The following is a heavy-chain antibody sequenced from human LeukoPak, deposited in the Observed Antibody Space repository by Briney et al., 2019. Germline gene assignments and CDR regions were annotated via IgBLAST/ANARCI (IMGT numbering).Heavy chain of an antibody. J-gene: IGHJ4*02. Sequence: GGSLKLSCEASGFTLSNYAMNWVRQAPGKGLEWVSVINSVNTYYADSVKGRFTISRDSSKNTLYLQMNSLRADDTAVYFCAKGYPRGWSEGYFNYGAREPWSPSPQ. CDR3: AKGYPRGWSEGYFNY. CDR2: INSVNT. V-gene: IGHV3-23*03. CDR1: GFTLSNYA. D-gene: IGHD6-19*01.